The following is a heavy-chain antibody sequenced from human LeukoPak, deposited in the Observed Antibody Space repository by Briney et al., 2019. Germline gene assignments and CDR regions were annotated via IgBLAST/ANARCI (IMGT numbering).Heavy chain of an antibody. CDR3: ARPTTLNCSSTSCYTGGWFDP. V-gene: IGHV1-69*05. CDR2: IIPIVGTT. CDR1: GGTFNSSP. D-gene: IGHD2-2*02. J-gene: IGHJ5*02. Sequence: SVKVSCKASGGTFNSSPITWVWQAPGQGLEWMGVIIPTGGIIPIVGTTKCAQKFQDTVTITTDESTSAALMELSSLRSEDTAVYYCARPTTLNCSSTSCYTGGWFDPWGQGTLVTVSS.